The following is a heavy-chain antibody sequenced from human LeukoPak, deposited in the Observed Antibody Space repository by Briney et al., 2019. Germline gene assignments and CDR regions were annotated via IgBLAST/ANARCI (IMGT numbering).Heavy chain of an antibody. J-gene: IGHJ3*02. D-gene: IGHD4-23*01. CDR2: SRRKSQSYTT. V-gene: IGHV3-72*01. Sequence: GGSLRLSCTGSGLTLSDHIIDWVRQAPGKGREWVGRSRRKSQSYTTEYAASVKDRFTISRDDSKNSLHLQMNSLKTEDTAVYFCTRDGRDSGNTAFDIWGQGTMVTVSS. CDR1: GLTLSDHI. CDR3: TRDGRDSGNTAFDI.